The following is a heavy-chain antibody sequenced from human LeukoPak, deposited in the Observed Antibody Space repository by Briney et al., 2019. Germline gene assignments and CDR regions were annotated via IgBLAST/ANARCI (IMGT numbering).Heavy chain of an antibody. D-gene: IGHD3-9*01. J-gene: IGHJ4*02. CDR2: ISSSSSTI. V-gene: IGHV3-48*01. CDR1: GFTFSSYS. Sequence: GGSLRLSCAASGFTFSSYSMNWVRQAPGKGLEWVSYISSSSSTIYYADSVKGRFTISRDSAKNSLYLQMNSLRAEDTAVYYCAREYYDILTGQGGFDYWGQGTLVTVSS. CDR3: AREYYDILTGQGGFDY.